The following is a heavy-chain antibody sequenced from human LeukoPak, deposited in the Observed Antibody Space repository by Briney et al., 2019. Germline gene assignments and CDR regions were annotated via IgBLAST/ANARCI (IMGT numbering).Heavy chain of an antibody. CDR2: ISGSGGTT. Sequence: GGSLRLSCAASGFPFSSYAMSWVRQAPGKGLEWVSAISGSGGTTYYADSVKGRFTISRDNSKNTLYLQMNSLRAEDTAVYYCAKGPFTVTNHYFDYWGQGTLVTVSS. CDR3: AKGPFTVTNHYFDY. J-gene: IGHJ4*02. CDR1: GFPFSSYA. V-gene: IGHV3-23*01. D-gene: IGHD4-17*01.